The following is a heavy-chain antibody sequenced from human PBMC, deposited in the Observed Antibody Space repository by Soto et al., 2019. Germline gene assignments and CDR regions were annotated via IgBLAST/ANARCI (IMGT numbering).Heavy chain of an antibody. Sequence: QVQLVQSGAEVKKPGASVKVSCKASGYIFTSYVMEWVRQAPGQRLEWMGWINAGNGNTKYSQKFQGRVTITRDTSANTAYMELSSLRFEDTAVYYCARSAPPIDYWGQGTLVTVSS. CDR2: INAGNGNT. CDR3: ARSAPPIDY. CDR1: GYIFTSYV. V-gene: IGHV1-3*01. J-gene: IGHJ4*02.